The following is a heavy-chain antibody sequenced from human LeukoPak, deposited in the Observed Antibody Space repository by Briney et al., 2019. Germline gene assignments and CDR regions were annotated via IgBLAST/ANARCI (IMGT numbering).Heavy chain of an antibody. Sequence: SETLSLTCTVSGGSISSYYWSWIRQPAGKGLEWIGRIYTSGSTSYNPSLKSRVTMSVDTSKNQFSLKLSSVTAADTAVYYCAREAGDIVVVPAAMFEWFDPWGQGTLVTVSS. CDR2: IYTSGST. D-gene: IGHD2-2*01. J-gene: IGHJ5*02. V-gene: IGHV4-4*07. CDR1: GGSISSYY. CDR3: AREAGDIVVVPAAMFEWFDP.